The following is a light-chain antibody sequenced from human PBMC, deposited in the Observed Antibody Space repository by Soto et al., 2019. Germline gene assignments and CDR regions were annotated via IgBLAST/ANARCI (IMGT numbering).Light chain of an antibody. CDR3: QQYARSPYT. CDR2: GAS. CDR1: QSVTYDY. Sequence: EIVLTQSPGILSVSPGERATLSCRASQSVTYDYVAWYQQKPGQAPRLIIFGASSRATGIPDRFSGSGSGTDFTLTITRLEPEEFAVYYCQQYARSPYTFGQGAKLEIK. J-gene: IGKJ2*01. V-gene: IGKV3-20*01.